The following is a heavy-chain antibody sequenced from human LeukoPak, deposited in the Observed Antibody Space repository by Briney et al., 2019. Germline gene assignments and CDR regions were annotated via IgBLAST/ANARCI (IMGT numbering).Heavy chain of an antibody. CDR3: ARDGSGSYYHDY. D-gene: IGHD3-10*01. V-gene: IGHV1-2*02. J-gene: IGHJ4*02. CDR2: INPNSGGT. Sequence: VASVKVSCKASGYTFTGYYMHWVRPAPGKGLEWMGWINPNSGGTNYAQKFQGRVTMTRDTSISTAYMELSRLRSDDTAVYYCARDGSGSYYHDYWGQGTLVTVSS. CDR1: GYTFTGYY.